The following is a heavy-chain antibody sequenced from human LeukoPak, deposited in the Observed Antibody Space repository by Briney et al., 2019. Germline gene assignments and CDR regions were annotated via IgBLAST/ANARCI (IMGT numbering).Heavy chain of an antibody. J-gene: IGHJ4*02. CDR1: GGSTSSGGYY. CDR3: ARSLTTVIHYFDY. Sequence: PSETLSLTCTVSGGSTSSGGYYWSWIRQPPGKGLEWIGYIYHSGSTYYNPSLKSRVTISVDRSKNQFSLKLSSVTAADTAVYYCARSLTTVIHYFDYWGQGTLVTVSS. D-gene: IGHD4-11*01. CDR2: IYHSGST. V-gene: IGHV4-30-2*01.